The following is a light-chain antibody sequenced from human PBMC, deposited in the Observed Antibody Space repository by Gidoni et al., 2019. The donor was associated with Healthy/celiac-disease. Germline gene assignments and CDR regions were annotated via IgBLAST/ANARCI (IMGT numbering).Light chain of an antibody. J-gene: IGKJ4*01. CDR2: GAS. Sequence: TQSPGTLSLSPGERANVSCRASQSVSSSYLAWYQQKPGQAPRLLIYGASSRATGIPDRFSGSGSGKDFTLTISRLEPEDFAVYYCQQYGSSPLLTFGGGTKVEIK. CDR3: QQYGSSPLLT. CDR1: QSVSSSY. V-gene: IGKV3-20*01.